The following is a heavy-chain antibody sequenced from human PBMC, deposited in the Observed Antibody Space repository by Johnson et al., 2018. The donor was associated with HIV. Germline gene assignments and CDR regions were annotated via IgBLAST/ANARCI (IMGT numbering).Heavy chain of an antibody. J-gene: IGHJ3*02. Sequence: VQLVESGGGLVQPGGSLRLSCAASGFMFSSYWMSWVRQAPGRGLEWVANIKQDGSEKYYVDSVKGRFTISRDHSKNSLYLQMNSLRGEDTAVYYCTTGKTYYDFWSGYRHDAFDIWGQGTMVTVSS. V-gene: IGHV3-7*05. CDR2: IKQDGSEK. CDR1: GFMFSSYW. D-gene: IGHD3-3*01. CDR3: TTGKTYYDFWSGYRHDAFDI.